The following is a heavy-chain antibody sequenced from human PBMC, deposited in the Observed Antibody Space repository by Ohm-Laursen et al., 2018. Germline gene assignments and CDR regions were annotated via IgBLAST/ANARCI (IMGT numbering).Heavy chain of an antibody. V-gene: IGHV1-69*04. CDR2: IIPILGIA. D-gene: IGHD3-3*01. CDR3: AGEGPIFGVGEDYYGMDV. CDR1: GGTFSSYA. J-gene: IGHJ6*02. Sequence: GASVKVSCKASGGTFSSYAISWVRQAPGQGLEWMGRIIPILGIANYAQKFQGRVTITADKSTSTAYMELSSLRSEDTAVYYCAGEGPIFGVGEDYYGMDVWGQGTTVTVSS.